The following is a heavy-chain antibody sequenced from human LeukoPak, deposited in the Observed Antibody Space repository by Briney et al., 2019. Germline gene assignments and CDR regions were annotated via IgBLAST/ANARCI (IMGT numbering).Heavy chain of an antibody. J-gene: IGHJ4*02. Sequence: GASAKVSCKASGGTFSSYAISWVRQAPGQGLEWMGGIIPIFGTANYAQKFQGRVTITADESTSTAYMELSSLRSEDTAVYYCARDSQGYSYGTGWVLDYWGQGTLVTVSS. V-gene: IGHV1-69*01. CDR3: ARDSQGYSYGTGWVLDY. CDR1: GGTFSSYA. D-gene: IGHD5-18*01. CDR2: IIPIFGTA.